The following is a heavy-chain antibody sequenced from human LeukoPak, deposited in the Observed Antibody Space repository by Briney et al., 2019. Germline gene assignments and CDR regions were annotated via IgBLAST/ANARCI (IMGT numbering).Heavy chain of an antibody. CDR3: ARGQGPSGSYFYMDV. Sequence: ASAKVSCKASGYTFTSYDINWVRQATGQGLEWMGWMNPNSGNTGYAQKFQGRVTMTRNTSISTAYMELSSLRSEDTAVYYCARGQGPSGSYFYMDVWGKGTTVTVSS. D-gene: IGHD1-26*01. CDR1: GYTFTSYD. CDR2: MNPNSGNT. J-gene: IGHJ6*03. V-gene: IGHV1-8*01.